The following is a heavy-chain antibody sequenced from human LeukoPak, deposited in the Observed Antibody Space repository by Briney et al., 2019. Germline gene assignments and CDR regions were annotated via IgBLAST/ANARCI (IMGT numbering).Heavy chain of an antibody. Sequence: SETLSLTCTVSGGSISSYYWSWIRQPAGKGLEWIGRISTSGSATFNPSLKSRVTTSVDTSKNQFSLEVSSVTAADTAVYYCARYQSGAFDIWGQGTMVTVSS. CDR2: ISTSGSA. CDR3: ARYQSGAFDI. J-gene: IGHJ3*02. CDR1: GGSISSYY. V-gene: IGHV4-4*07. D-gene: IGHD3-3*01.